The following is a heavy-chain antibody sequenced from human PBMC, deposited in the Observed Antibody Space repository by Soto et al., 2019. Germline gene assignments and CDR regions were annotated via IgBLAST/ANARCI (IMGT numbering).Heavy chain of an antibody. CDR3: AREDSSSQYYYYYGMDV. J-gene: IGHJ6*02. CDR1: GFTFSSYG. D-gene: IGHD6-6*01. V-gene: IGHV3-33*01. Sequence: GGSPRLSCAASGFTFSSYGMHWVRQAPGKGLEWVAVIWYDGSNKYYADSVKGRFTISRDNSKNTLYLQMNSLRAEDTAVYYCAREDSSSQYYYYYGMDVWGQGTTVTVSS. CDR2: IWYDGSNK.